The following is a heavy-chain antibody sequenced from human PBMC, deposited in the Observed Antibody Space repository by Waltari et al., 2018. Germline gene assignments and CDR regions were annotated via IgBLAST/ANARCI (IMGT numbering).Heavy chain of an antibody. CDR2: ISSSSRTI. V-gene: IGHV3-48*04. CDR1: GFTFSSYS. J-gene: IGHJ4*02. Sequence: EVQLVESGGGLVQPGGSLRLSCAASGFTFSSYSMNWVRQAPGKGLEWVSYISSSSRTIYYADSVKGRFTISRDNAKNSLYLQMNSLRAEDTAVYYCAREKTREPSLGYWGQGTLVTVSS. CDR3: AREKTREPSLGY. D-gene: IGHD1-26*01.